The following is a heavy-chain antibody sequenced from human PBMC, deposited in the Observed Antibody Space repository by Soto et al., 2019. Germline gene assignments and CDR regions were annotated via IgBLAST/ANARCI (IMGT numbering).Heavy chain of an antibody. D-gene: IGHD3-3*01. CDR2: ISYDGSYK. CDR3: ARIQIAFWRDHHYYYYGMDV. CDR1: GFTFSGFA. V-gene: IGHV3-30*04. Sequence: QEQLVESGGGVVQPGRYLRLYCAASGFTFSGFAMYWVRQAPGKGLECMAVISYDGSYKYYGDSVRGRFTISRDNSKNMLYLQMNSLRADDTAVYYCARIQIAFWRDHHYYYYGMDVWGQGTTVTVSS. J-gene: IGHJ6*02.